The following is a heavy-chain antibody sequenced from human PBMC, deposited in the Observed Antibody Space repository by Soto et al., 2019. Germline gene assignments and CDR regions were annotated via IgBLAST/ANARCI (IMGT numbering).Heavy chain of an antibody. J-gene: IGHJ5*01. Sequence: SETLSLTCTVSAGPISGSYWGWIRQSPGRELELVAYIHYTGSASYKPSLKSRVTMSIDTSKKQFSLKVNSVNTADTAVYYCVKVGRVAAPGTWFDPWGQGILVTVSS. CDR1: AGPISGSY. CDR3: VKVGRVAAPGTWFDP. V-gene: IGHV4-59*12. CDR2: IHYTGSA. D-gene: IGHD6-13*01.